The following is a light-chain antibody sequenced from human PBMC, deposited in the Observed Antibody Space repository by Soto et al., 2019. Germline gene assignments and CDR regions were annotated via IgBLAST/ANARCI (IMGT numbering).Light chain of an antibody. CDR2: DVS. CDR1: SSDFGGSNS. V-gene: IGLV2-14*01. J-gene: IGLJ2*01. CDR3: CSYATTSTVL. Sequence: QSALTQPASVSGSPGQSITISCTGTSSDFGGSNSVSWYQQHPGKAPKLMIFDVSNRPSGVSNRFSGSKSGNTASLTISGLQTQDEDEYYCCSYATTSTVLFGGGTKLTVL.